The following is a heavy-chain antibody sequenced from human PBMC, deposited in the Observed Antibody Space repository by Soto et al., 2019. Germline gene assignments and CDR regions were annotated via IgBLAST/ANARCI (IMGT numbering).Heavy chain of an antibody. V-gene: IGHV4-61*01. D-gene: IGHD4-4*01. J-gene: IGHJ5*02. CDR1: GGSVSSVTYY. CDR2: ISYSGST. Sequence: VSGGSVSSVTYYWSWIRQPPGKGLEWIGYISYSGSTNYNPSLKRRVSMSLDTSKNQFSLKLISVTAAYTAVYYCARADDYKSSWFDPWGHGTLVTVSS. CDR3: ARADDYKSSWFDP.